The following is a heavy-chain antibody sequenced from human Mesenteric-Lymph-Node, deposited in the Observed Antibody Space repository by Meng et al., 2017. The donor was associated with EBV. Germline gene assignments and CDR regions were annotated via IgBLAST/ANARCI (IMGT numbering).Heavy chain of an antibody. CDR1: GFTFTTYW. CDR3: TRGATGKFDP. V-gene: IGHV3-74*01. J-gene: IGHJ5*02. Sequence: EVQLVESGEGLVQPGGSLRLSCAASGFTFTTYWMHWVRQAPGKGLVWVSRVNSDGSSTTYADSVRGRFTISRDNAKNTVYLQMNSLGAEDTAVYYCTRGATGKFDPWGQGTLVTVSS. CDR2: VNSDGSST.